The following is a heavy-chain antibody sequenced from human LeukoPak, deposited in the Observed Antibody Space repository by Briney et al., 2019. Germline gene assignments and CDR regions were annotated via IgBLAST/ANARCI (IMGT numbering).Heavy chain of an antibody. V-gene: IGHV4-39*01. D-gene: IGHD6-19*01. Sequence: SETLSLTCSVSGGSISSRSYYWGWIRQPPGKGLEWIVSFYYSGNTYYNPSLKSRVTISVDTSKNEFSLKLRSVTAADTAVYYCARTAGVAVAGSRQYFDYWGQGTLVTVSS. J-gene: IGHJ4*02. CDR1: GGSISSRSYY. CDR2: FYYSGNT. CDR3: ARTAGVAVAGSRQYFDY.